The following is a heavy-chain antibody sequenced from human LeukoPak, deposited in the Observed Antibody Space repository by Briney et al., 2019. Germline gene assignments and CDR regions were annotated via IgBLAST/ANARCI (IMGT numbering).Heavy chain of an antibody. J-gene: IGHJ4*02. CDR2: IYYTGTT. Sequence: SETLSLTCTVSGGSISGFYWSWIRQPPGKGLEWIGYIYYTGTTNYSPSLKSRVTISVDTSKNQFSLKLSSVTAADTAVYYCARGLHYYDSSRYFDYWGQGTLVTVSS. CDR3: ARGLHYYDSSRYFDY. D-gene: IGHD3-22*01. CDR1: GGSISGFY. V-gene: IGHV4-59*12.